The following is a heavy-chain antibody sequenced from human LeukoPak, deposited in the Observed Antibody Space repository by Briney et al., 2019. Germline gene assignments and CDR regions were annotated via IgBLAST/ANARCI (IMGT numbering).Heavy chain of an antibody. V-gene: IGHV5-51*01. CDR3: TRGSLYSTSASPPVFYFDH. Sequence: GESLKISCKGSGYMFANYWIGWVRQMPGKGLEWMGIFYPGDSDTRYSPSFQGQVTISADESISTAYLQWSSLKTSDSAMYYCTRGSLYSTSASPPVFYFDHWGQGTLVTASS. CDR1: GYMFANYW. D-gene: IGHD6-6*01. CDR2: FYPGDSDT. J-gene: IGHJ4*02.